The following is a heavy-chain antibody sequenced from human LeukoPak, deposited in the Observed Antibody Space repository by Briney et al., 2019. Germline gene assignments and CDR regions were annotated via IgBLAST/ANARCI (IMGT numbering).Heavy chain of an antibody. J-gene: IGHJ4*02. D-gene: IGHD3-22*01. CDR1: GFTFSSYA. CDR2: ISPSSGT. Sequence: GSLRLSCAASGFTFSSYAMRWVRQAPGKGLEWVSAISPSSGTFYADSVKGRFTISRDNSKNTLYLQMNSLRAGDTAVYYCARPQSSSGYYWPFDDWGQGTLVTVSS. CDR3: ARPQSSSGYYWPFDD. V-gene: IGHV3-23*01.